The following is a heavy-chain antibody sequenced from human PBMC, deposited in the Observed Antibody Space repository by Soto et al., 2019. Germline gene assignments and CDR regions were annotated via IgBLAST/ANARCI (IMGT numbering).Heavy chain of an antibody. V-gene: IGHV3-30-3*01. CDR3: ARGNMDV. CDR1: AFTLRKFV. Sequence: QVQLVESGGGVAQPGRSLRLSCAASAFTLRKFVMHWVRQAPGKGLEWVAVTSNDGSNTFYAGSVKGRFTISRDNSKSVVYLQMNSLRDEDTAVYYCARGNMDVWGRGTTVTVSS. D-gene: IGHD1-1*01. CDR2: TSNDGSNT. J-gene: IGHJ6*02.